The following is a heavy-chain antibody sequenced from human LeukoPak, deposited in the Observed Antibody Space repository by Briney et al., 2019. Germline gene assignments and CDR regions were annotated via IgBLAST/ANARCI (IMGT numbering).Heavy chain of an antibody. CDR1: AASVSGFF. Sequence: SETRSLTCTVSAASVSGFFWSWIRRPPGKGLEFIGYINNRGGTKINPSLASRVTISLGTPQNQFHLRLQSVTAADTAVYYCARHGSHSIVATSYFDYWGQGTLVTVSS. J-gene: IGHJ4*02. D-gene: IGHD5-12*01. CDR2: INNRGGT. V-gene: IGHV4-59*08. CDR3: ARHGSHSIVATSYFDY.